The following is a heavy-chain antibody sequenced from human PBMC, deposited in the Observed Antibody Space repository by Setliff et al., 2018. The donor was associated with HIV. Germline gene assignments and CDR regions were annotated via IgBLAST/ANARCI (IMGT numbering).Heavy chain of an antibody. V-gene: IGHV7-4-1*02. D-gene: IGHD3-22*01. J-gene: IGHJ4*02. CDR2: INSNTGNP. Sequence: ASVKVSCKASGGSFSSYAITWVRQAPGQRLEWMGWINSNTGNPTYAQGFTGRFVFSLDTSVSTAYLQISSLKAEDTAVYYCARGTTYYYDRSGSDFDYWGQGTLVTVSS. CDR1: GGSFSSYA. CDR3: ARGTTYYYDRSGSDFDY.